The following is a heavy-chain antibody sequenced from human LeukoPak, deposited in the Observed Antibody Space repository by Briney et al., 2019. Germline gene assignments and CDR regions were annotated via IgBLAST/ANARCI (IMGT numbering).Heavy chain of an antibody. V-gene: IGHV3-23*01. D-gene: IGHD2-21*02. Sequence: GGSLRLSCAASGFTFSDYAMTWVRQAPGKGPEWVSAISGSGNSTSFAGSVKGRFTLSRDNSKNMLYLQMSSLRVEDTAVYYCARTAMGDFVRFPNDYWGQGTLVTVSS. CDR1: GFTFSDYA. CDR2: ISGSGNST. J-gene: IGHJ4*02. CDR3: ARTAMGDFVRFPNDY.